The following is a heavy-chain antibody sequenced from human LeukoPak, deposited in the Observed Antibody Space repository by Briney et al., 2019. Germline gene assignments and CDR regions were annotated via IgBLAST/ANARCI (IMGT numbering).Heavy chain of an antibody. CDR3: ARGGSSSLGLDY. J-gene: IGHJ4*02. CDR1: GYTFTGYY. D-gene: IGHD6-6*01. Sequence: SVKVSCKASGYTFTGYYMHWVRQAPRQRLEGVGWVNPNSGGTNYAQKFQGRVTMTRDTSISTAYMELSRLRSDDTAVYYCARGGSSSLGLDYWGQGTLVTVSS. CDR2: VNPNSGGT. V-gene: IGHV1-2*02.